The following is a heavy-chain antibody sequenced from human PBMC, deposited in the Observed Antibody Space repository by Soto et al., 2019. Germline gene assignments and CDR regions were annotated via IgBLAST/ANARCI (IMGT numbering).Heavy chain of an antibody. CDR1: GFTFSSYA. D-gene: IGHD3-22*01. Sequence: PGGSLRLSCAASGFTFSSYAMHWVRQAPGKGLEWVAVISYDGSNKYYADSVKGRFTISRDNSKNTLYLQMNSLRAEDTAVYYCARALPPPITMIVVAPEGGAFDIWGQGTMVTVSS. CDR2: ISYDGSNK. CDR3: ARALPPPITMIVVAPEGGAFDI. V-gene: IGHV3-30-3*01. J-gene: IGHJ3*02.